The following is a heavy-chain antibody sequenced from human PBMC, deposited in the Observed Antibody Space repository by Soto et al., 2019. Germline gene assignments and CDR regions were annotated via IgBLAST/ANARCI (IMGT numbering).Heavy chain of an antibody. D-gene: IGHD2-15*01. CDR2: ISGSGGST. CDR3: AKRVVVAGYYFDY. J-gene: IGHJ4*02. V-gene: IGHV3-23*01. Sequence: LRLSCAASGFTFSSYAMSWVRQAPGKGLEWVSAISGSGGSTYYADSVKGRFTISRDDSKNTLYLQMNSLRAEDTAVYYCAKRVVVAGYYFDYWGQGTLVTVSS. CDR1: GFTFSSYA.